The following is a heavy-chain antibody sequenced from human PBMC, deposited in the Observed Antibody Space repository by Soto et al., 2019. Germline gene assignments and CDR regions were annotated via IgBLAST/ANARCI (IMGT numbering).Heavy chain of an antibody. CDR3: AATVAGTHGSDY. CDR2: IYYSGST. Sequence: SETLSLTCTVSGGSISSSSYYWGWIRQPPGKGLEWIGSIYYSGSTYYNPSLKSRVTISVDTSKNQFSLKLSSVTAADTAVYYCAATVAGTHGSDYWGQGTLVTVSS. D-gene: IGHD6-19*01. J-gene: IGHJ4*02. V-gene: IGHV4-39*01. CDR1: GGSISSSSYY.